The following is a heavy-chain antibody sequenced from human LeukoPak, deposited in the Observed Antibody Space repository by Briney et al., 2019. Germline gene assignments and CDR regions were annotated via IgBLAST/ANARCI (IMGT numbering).Heavy chain of an antibody. CDR2: INPNSGGT. V-gene: IGHV1-2*02. Sequence: ASVKVSCKASGYTFTSYDINWVRQAPGQGLEWMGWINPNSGGTNYAQKFQGRVTMTRDTSISTAYMELSRLRSDDTAVYYCARGNVLRYFDWLYPSDYWGQGTLVTVSS. J-gene: IGHJ4*02. D-gene: IGHD3-9*01. CDR1: GYTFTSYD. CDR3: ARGNVLRYFDWLYPSDY.